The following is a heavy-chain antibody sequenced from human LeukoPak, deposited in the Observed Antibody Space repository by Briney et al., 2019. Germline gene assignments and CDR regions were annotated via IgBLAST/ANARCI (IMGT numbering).Heavy chain of an antibody. Sequence: GGSLRLSCAASGFTFDDYAMHWVRQAPGKGLEWVSGISWNSGSIGYADSVKGRFTISRDNAKNSLYLQMNSLRAEDTALYYCAKEVWFGEGLNYYGMDVWGQGTTVTVSS. D-gene: IGHD3-10*01. V-gene: IGHV3-9*01. CDR1: GFTFDDYA. CDR3: AKEVWFGEGLNYYGMDV. J-gene: IGHJ6*02. CDR2: ISWNSGSI.